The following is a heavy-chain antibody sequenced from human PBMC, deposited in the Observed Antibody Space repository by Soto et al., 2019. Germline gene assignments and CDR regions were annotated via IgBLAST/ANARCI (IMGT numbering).Heavy chain of an antibody. D-gene: IGHD2-2*01. V-gene: IGHV3-11*01. J-gene: IGHJ5*02. CDR1: GFTFSDYY. CDR2: ISSSGSTI. CDR3: AGGARRVPAAMLVWFAP. Sequence: QVQLVESGGGLVKPGGSLRLSCAASGFTFSDYYMSWIRQAPGKGLEWVSYISSSGSTIYYADSVKGRFTISRDNAKNSLYLQMNGLGAEDRAVYSCAGGARRVPAAMLVWFAPWGQGTLVTFSS.